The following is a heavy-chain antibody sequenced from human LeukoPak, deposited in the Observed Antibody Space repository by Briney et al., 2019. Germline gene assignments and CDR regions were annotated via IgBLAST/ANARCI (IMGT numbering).Heavy chain of an antibody. CDR2: IKHDGSEQ. V-gene: IGHV3-7*01. J-gene: IGHJ4*02. Sequence: GGSLRLSWAASGLTFTRFWMSLMRQAPGKGLQWVANIKHDGSEQYYVDSVKGRFTISRDNAKKSLLLQMNSLGVEDTAVYYCKSGGAAPGSFDYWGQGALVTVSS. CDR3: KSGGAAPGSFDY. CDR1: GLTFTRFW. D-gene: IGHD1-26*01.